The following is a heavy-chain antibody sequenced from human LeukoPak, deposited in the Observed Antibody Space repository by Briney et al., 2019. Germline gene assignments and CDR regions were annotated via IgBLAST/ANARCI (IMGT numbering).Heavy chain of an antibody. D-gene: IGHD1-26*01. Sequence: SETLSLTCTVSGGSISSYYWSWIRQPPGKGLEWIGYIYYSGSTNYNPSLKSRVTISVDTSKNQFSLKLSSVTAADTAVYYCARRLSGSEAYFDYWGQGTLVTVSS. CDR3: ARRLSGSEAYFDY. CDR2: IYYSGST. J-gene: IGHJ4*02. V-gene: IGHV4-59*01. CDR1: GGSISSYY.